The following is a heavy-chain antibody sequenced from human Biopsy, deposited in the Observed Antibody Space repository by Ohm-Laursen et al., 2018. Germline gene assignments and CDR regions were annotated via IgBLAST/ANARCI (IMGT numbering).Heavy chain of an antibody. J-gene: IGHJ4*02. D-gene: IGHD5-12*01. CDR1: GFTFSSNA. Sequence: GSLRLSCAASGFTFSSNAMSWVRQAPGKGLEWVSGISGRTSGTYYADSVKGRFTISRDNSKNTLYLQMSSLRAEDTALYYCAKCVTYSGDGIDYWGQGTLVTVSS. CDR3: AKCVTYSGDGIDY. V-gene: IGHV3-23*01. CDR2: ISGRTSGT.